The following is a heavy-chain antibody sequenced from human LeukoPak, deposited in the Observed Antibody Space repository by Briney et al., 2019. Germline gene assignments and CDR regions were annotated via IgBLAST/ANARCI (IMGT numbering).Heavy chain of an antibody. D-gene: IGHD3-9*01. J-gene: IGHJ4*02. CDR3: ARGTSILYYFDY. CDR1: GGSISSYY. V-gene: IGHV4-59*08. Sequence: SETLSLTCTVSGGSISSYYWSWIRQPPGKGLEWIGYIYYSGSTNYNPSLKSRVTISVDTSKNQFSLKLSSVTAADTAVYYCARGTSILYYFDYWGQGTLVTVSS. CDR2: IYYSGST.